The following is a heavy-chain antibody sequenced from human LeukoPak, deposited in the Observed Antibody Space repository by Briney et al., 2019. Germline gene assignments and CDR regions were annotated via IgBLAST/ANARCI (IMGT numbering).Heavy chain of an antibody. CDR3: ARGGRCSSTSCYTSAEYFQH. J-gene: IGHJ1*01. CDR2: IIPIVGIA. V-gene: IGHV1-69*02. Sequence: ASVKVSCKASGGTFSSYTISWVRQAPGQGLEWMGRIIPIVGIANYAQKFQGRVTITADKSTSTAYMELSSLRSEDTAVYYCARGGRCSSTSCYTSAEYFQHWGQGTLVTVSS. CDR1: GGTFSSYT. D-gene: IGHD2-2*02.